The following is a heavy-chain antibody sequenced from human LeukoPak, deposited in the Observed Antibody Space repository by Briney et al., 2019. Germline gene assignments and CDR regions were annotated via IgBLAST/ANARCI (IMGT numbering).Heavy chain of an antibody. D-gene: IGHD2-15*01. CDR1: GFTFSSYG. CDR2: ISYDGSNK. J-gene: IGHJ6*02. CDR3: AKDSIPTIVVVVAAEEWGMDV. V-gene: IGHV3-30*18. Sequence: GGSLRLSCAASGFTFSSYGMHWVRQAPGKGLEWVAVISYDGSNKYYADSVKGRFTISRDNSKNTLYLQMNSLRAEDTAVYYCAKDSIPTIVVVVAAEEWGMDVWGQGTTVTVSS.